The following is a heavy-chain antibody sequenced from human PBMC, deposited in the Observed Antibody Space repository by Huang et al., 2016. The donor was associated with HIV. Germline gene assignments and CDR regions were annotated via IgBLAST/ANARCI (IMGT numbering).Heavy chain of an antibody. CDR1: GYTLTELS. J-gene: IGHJ4*02. CDR3: TTPPMTTSWHPYFDR. CDR2: FDHGEGKR. D-gene: IGHD2-2*01. V-gene: IGHV1-24*01. Sequence: QVQLVQSGAEVKKPGASVKVSCKVSGYTLTELSMHWVRQAPGKGPEWVGGFDHGEGKRRYAQKCQRRVTMTEDTSSDTAYMELRSLRSEDTAVYYCTTPPMTTSWHPYFDRWGQGTLVTVSP.